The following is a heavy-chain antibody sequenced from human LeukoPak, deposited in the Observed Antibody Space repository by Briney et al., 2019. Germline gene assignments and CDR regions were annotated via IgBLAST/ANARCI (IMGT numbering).Heavy chain of an antibody. J-gene: IGHJ4*02. CDR3: ARDAKYYFDSSGYH. Sequence: PGGSLRLSCAASGFTFSRNWMSWVRQAPGKGLEWLANINEDGSATYYVDSVKGRFTISRDNGKNSLYLQMNSLRAGDTDVYYCARDAKYYFDSSGYHWGQGTQVTVSS. CDR2: INEDGSAT. CDR1: GFTFSRNW. D-gene: IGHD3-22*01. V-gene: IGHV3-7*01.